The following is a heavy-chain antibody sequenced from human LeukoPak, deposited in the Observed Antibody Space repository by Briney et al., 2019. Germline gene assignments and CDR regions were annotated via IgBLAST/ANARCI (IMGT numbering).Heavy chain of an antibody. CDR3: ARHGFVVVVRAAIGPQGWFDP. Sequence: SETLSLTCTVSGGSISSSSYYWGWIRQPPGKGLEWMGSIYYSGSTYYNPYIKSRVTISIDTSKSQFSLKLSSVTTADTAVYYCARHGFVVVVRAAIGPQGWFDPWGQGTLVTVSS. CDR1: GGSISSSSYY. CDR2: IYYSGST. D-gene: IGHD2-2*01. V-gene: IGHV4-39*01. J-gene: IGHJ5*02.